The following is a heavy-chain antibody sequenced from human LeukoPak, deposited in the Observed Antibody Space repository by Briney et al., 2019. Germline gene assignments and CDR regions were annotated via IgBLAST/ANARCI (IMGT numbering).Heavy chain of an antibody. J-gene: IGHJ3*02. V-gene: IGHV3-11*01. D-gene: IGHD1-7*01. CDR1: GLTFSAYY. CDR2: ISGSGSTI. Sequence: GGSLRLSCAASGLTFSAYYMGWIPQAPGKGLEWVSYISGSGSTIYYADSVKGRFTISRDNAENSLYLQMNSLRAEDTAVYYCGRDFGLIGTKRSFDIWGQGTLVTVSS. CDR3: GRDFGLIGTKRSFDI.